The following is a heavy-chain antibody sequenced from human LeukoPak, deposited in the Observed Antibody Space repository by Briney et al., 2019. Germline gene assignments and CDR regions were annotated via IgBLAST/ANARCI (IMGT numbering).Heavy chain of an antibody. CDR2: IRNKANSYAT. Sequence: SGGSLRLSCAASGFTFSGPAMHWVRQASGKGLEWVGRIRNKANSYATAYAASVKGRFTISRDDSKNTAYLQMNSLKTEDTAVYYCTSSENTYDYGSEQNWGQGTLVTVSS. V-gene: IGHV3-73*01. J-gene: IGHJ4*02. CDR1: GFTFSGPA. D-gene: IGHD3-10*01. CDR3: TSSENTYDYGSEQN.